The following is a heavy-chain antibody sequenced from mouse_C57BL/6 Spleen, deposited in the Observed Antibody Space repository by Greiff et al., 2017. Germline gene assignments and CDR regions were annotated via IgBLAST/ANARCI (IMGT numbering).Heavy chain of an antibody. D-gene: IGHD1-1*01. CDR2: IDPSDSYT. CDR1: GYTFTSYW. CDR3: ARSTTERYFDV. V-gene: IGHV1-50*01. J-gene: IGHJ1*03. Sequence: QVQLQQPGAELVKPGASVKLSCKASGYTFTSYWMQWVKQRPGQGLEWIGEIDPSDSYTNYNQKFKGKATLTVATSSSTAYMQLSSLTSEDSAVYYCARSTTERYFDVWGTGTTVTVSS.